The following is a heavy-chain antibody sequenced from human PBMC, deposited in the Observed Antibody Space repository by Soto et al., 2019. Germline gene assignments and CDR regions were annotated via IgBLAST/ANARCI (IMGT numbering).Heavy chain of an antibody. CDR1: GFTFSDYG. CDR2: ISYDGGKK. CDR3: EKDADGKYNFAY. V-gene: IGHV3-30*18. J-gene: IGHJ4*02. Sequence: VQLVESGGGVVQTGRSLIVSCAASGFTFSDYGMHWVRQVPGKGLEWLAVISYDGGKKFYADAVKGRFTNSRDNSKTTLYQQVISLRAEDMAVYFCEKDADGKYNFAYLGQGPLVTVSS. D-gene: IGHD1-26*01.